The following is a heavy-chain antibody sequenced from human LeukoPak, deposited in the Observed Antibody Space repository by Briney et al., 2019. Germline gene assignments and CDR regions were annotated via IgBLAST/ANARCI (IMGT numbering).Heavy chain of an antibody. CDR2: MFHSGTT. CDR3: ARGRGEVVVAAWDVFDI. D-gene: IGHD2-15*01. V-gene: IGHV4-59*08. Sequence: SETLYLTCTVSGGPISSYYWSWIRQPPGQGLEWIAYMFHSGTTNYNPSLRSRVTISLDTSKNQLSLRLSSVTAADTAVYYCARGRGEVVVAAWDVFDIWGQGTMVTVSS. CDR1: GGPISSYY. J-gene: IGHJ3*02.